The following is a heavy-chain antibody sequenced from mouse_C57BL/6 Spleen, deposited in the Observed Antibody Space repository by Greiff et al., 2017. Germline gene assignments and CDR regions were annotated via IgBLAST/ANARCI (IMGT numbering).Heavy chain of an antibody. D-gene: IGHD2-4*01. V-gene: IGHV1-22*01. Sequence: VHVKQSGPELVKPGASVKMSCKASGYTFTDYNMHWVKQSHGKSLEWIGYINPNNGGTSYNQKFKGKATLTVNKSSSTAYMELRSLTSEDSAVYYCAREDDYDWYFDVWGTGTTVTVSS. J-gene: IGHJ1*03. CDR1: GYTFTDYN. CDR2: INPNNGGT. CDR3: AREDDYDWYFDV.